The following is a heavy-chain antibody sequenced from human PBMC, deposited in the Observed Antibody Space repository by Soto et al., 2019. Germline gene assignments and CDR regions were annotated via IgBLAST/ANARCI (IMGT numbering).Heavy chain of an antibody. CDR3: ATGGIYYEA. Sequence: QVHLVESGGGLVKHGGSLRLSCTVSGFAFRHNYLPWIRQAPGKGLEWLSYISTSGSPAYYADSVKGRFTISTDNAKKSLYLQMDSPRSEDTGVYYCATGGIYYEAWGQGVLVTVSS. CDR1: GFAFRHNY. CDR2: ISTSGSPA. V-gene: IGHV3-11*01. J-gene: IGHJ5*02. D-gene: IGHD1-26*01.